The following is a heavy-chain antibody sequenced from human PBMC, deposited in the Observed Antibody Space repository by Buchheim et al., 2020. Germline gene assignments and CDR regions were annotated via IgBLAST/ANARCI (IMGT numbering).Heavy chain of an antibody. D-gene: IGHD2-21*02. CDR2: IWYDGSNK. Sequence: QVQLVESGGGVVQPGRSLRLSCAASGFTFSSYGMHWVRQAPGKGLEWVAVIWYDGSNKYYADSVKGRFTISRDNSKNTLYLQMNSLRAEDTAVYYCARDSPTGYCGGDCYLYWYFDHWGRGTL. V-gene: IGHV3-33*01. CDR3: ARDSPTGYCGGDCYLYWYFDH. J-gene: IGHJ2*01. CDR1: GFTFSSYG.